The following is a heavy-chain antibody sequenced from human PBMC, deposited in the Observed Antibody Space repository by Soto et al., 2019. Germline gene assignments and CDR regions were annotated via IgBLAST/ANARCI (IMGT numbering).Heavy chain of an antibody. Sequence: QLQLQESGPGLVKPSETLSLTCSVSGGSITSNNDYWGWIRQPPGKGLEWIGNFQYSGTTYQNESLKSRVTISVDTSKNQIFLKLRSVTDADTAIYYCARLEGSGSYFAHWGQGTLVTVSS. V-gene: IGHV4-39*01. CDR2: FQYSGTT. D-gene: IGHD3-10*01. J-gene: IGHJ4*02. CDR1: GGSITSNNDY. CDR3: ARLEGSGSYFAH.